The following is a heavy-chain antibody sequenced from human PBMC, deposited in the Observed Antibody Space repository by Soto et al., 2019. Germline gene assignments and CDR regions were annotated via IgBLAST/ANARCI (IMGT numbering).Heavy chain of an antibody. CDR2: ISNSVSTV. V-gene: IGHV3-48*03. J-gene: IGHJ3*01. D-gene: IGHD3-16*01. CDR1: GFTFSTYE. CDR3: ARDALGGLARAPDAFDV. Sequence: EVQLVESGGAVVQPGGSLRLSCTASGFTFSTYEMSWVRQAPGRGLEWISYISNSVSTVYYADSVKGRFTVSRDNAKNSLYLQMDSLRVEDTAVYYCARDALGGLARAPDAFDVWGLGTMVTVSS.